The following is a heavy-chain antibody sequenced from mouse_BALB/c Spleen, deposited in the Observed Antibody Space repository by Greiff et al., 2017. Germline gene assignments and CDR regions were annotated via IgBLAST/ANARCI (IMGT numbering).Heavy chain of an antibody. CDR1: GYTFTDYE. CDR2: IDPETGGT. J-gene: IGHJ1*01. D-gene: IGHD1-1*01. Sequence: QVQLQQSGAELVRPGASVTLSCKASGYTFTDYEMHWVKQTPVHGLEWIGAIDPETGGTAYKQKFKGKATLTADKSSSTAYMELRSLTSEDSAVYYCTRSDGSHWYFDVWGAGTTVTVSS. V-gene: IGHV1-15*01. CDR3: TRSDGSHWYFDV.